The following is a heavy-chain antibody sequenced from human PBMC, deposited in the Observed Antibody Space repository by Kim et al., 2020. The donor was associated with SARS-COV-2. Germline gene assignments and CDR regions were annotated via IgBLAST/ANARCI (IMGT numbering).Heavy chain of an antibody. CDR3: AKDRGVYGSSGGSCYGY. D-gene: IGHD2-15*01. V-gene: IGHV3-23*01. CDR1: GFTFSSYA. CDR2: ISGSGGST. Sequence: GGSLRLSCAASGFTFSSYAMSWVRQAPGKGLEWVSAISGSGGSTYYADSVKGRFTISRDNSKNTLYLQMNSLRAEDTAVYYCAKDRGVYGSSGGSCYGYWGQGTLVTVSS. J-gene: IGHJ4*02.